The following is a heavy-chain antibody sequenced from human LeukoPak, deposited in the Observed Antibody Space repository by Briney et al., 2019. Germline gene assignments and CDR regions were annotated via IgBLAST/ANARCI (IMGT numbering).Heavy chain of an antibody. CDR1: GGSISSSSYY. CDR2: IYYSGST. Sequence: RTSETLSPTCTVSGGSISSSSYYWGWIRQPPGKGLEWIGSIYYSGSTYYNPSLKSRVTISVDTSKNQFSLRLSSVTAADTAVYYCARLVATSRFDPWGQGTLVTVSS. D-gene: IGHD5-12*01. J-gene: IGHJ5*02. V-gene: IGHV4-39*01. CDR3: ARLVATSRFDP.